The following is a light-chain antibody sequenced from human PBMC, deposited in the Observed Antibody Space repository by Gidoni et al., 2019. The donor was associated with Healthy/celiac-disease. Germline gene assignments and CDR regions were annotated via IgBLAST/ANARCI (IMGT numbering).Light chain of an antibody. CDR1: SSDVGGYNY. CDR3: SSYTSSSTNYV. CDR2: EVS. J-gene: IGLJ1*01. Sequence: QSALTQPASVSGSPGQSITISCTGTSSDVGGYNYVSWYQQHPCKGPKPMIYEVSNRPSGVSNRFSGSKSGNTASLTISGLQAEDEADYYCSSYTSSSTNYVFGTGTQVTVL. V-gene: IGLV2-14*01.